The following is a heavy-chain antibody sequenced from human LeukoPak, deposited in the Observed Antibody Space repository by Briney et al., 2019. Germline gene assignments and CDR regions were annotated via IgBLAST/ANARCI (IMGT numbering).Heavy chain of an antibody. CDR2: NYNTGST. Sequence: SEALSLTCTVSGGSISNYYWSWSRHTPRKGLEWIAYNYNTGSTNCNPSLKSRVTISVATSKNQSSLKLTSVTAADTALYYCARHYFEITDSYSFDYWGQGTLVTVSS. J-gene: IGHJ4*02. CDR1: GGSISNYY. D-gene: IGHD3-9*01. CDR3: ARHYFEITDSYSFDY. V-gene: IGHV4-59*01.